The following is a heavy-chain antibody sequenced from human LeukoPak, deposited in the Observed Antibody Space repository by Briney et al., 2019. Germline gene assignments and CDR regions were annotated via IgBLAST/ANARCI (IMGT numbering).Heavy chain of an antibody. CDR2: ISGNGGST. D-gene: IGHD3-22*01. CDR1: GFTFSSYA. J-gene: IGHJ3*02. Sequence: GGSLRLSCSASGFTFSSYAMHWVRQAPGKGLEYVSGISGNGGSTSYGDSVRGRFTISRDNAKNSLYLQMNGLRAEDTAVYYCARGHSDSSAYYATHALDMWGQGTMVIVSS. V-gene: IGHV3-64*04. CDR3: ARGHSDSSAYYATHALDM.